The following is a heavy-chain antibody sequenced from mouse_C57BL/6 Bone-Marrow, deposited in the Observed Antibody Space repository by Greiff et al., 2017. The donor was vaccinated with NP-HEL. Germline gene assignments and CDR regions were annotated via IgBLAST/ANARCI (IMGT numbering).Heavy chain of an antibody. CDR2: IYPGSGST. Sequence: QVQLQQPGAELVKPGASVKMSCKASGYTFTSYWITWVKQRPGQGLEWIGDIYPGSGSTNYNEKFKSKATLTVDTSSSTAYMQLSSLTSEDSAVYYCARLGSSLLYFDYWGQGTTLTVSS. CDR3: ARLGSSLLYFDY. V-gene: IGHV1-55*01. D-gene: IGHD1-1*01. CDR1: GYTFTSYW. J-gene: IGHJ2*01.